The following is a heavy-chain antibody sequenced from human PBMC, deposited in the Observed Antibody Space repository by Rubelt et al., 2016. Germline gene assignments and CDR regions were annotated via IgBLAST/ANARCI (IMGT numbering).Heavy chain of an antibody. V-gene: IGHV3-11*06. J-gene: IGHJ4*02. CDR1: GFTFSDYY. CDR2: ISDSGTYT. D-gene: IGHD3-16*02. CDR3: ARDRAGGSFDY. Sequence: GGGLVKPGGSLRLSCAASGFTFSDYYMSWIRQAPGMGLEWVAYISDSGTYTKYADSVKGRFAISRDNVKSSVYLQMDSLRAEDTAVYYCARDRAGGSFDYWGQGILVTVAS.